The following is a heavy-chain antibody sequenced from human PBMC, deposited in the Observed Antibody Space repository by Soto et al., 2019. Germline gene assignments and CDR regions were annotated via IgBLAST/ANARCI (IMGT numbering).Heavy chain of an antibody. Sequence: QVQLVQSGAEVKKPGASVKVSCKASGYTFTSYGISWVRQAPGQGLEWMGRISAYNGNSNYAQKLPGRVPQTTDPSTSAAFMALRSLRSDDTAVYCCASAVRGAPYSWGQGALVTVSS. CDR1: GYTFTSYG. CDR2: ISAYNGNS. CDR3: ASAVRGAPYS. V-gene: IGHV1-18*01. J-gene: IGHJ4*02. D-gene: IGHD4-17*01.